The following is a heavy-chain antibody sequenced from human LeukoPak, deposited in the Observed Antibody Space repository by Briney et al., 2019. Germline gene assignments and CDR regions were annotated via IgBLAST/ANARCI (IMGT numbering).Heavy chain of an antibody. CDR1: GFTFSTYG. J-gene: IGHJ5*02. V-gene: IGHV3-30*02. D-gene: IGHD2-15*01. CDR2: ILYHGSSE. Sequence: GGSLRLSCAASGFTFSTYGMQWVRQAPSKVLEWVAFILYHGSSEKYADSVEGRFTISRDNSKNTLYLQMNRLRAEDSAMYYCAKDLRGSNKPNWFDPWGQGTLVTVSS. CDR3: AKDLRGSNKPNWFDP.